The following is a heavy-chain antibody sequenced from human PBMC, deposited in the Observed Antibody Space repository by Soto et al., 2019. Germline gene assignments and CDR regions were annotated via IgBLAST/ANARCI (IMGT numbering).Heavy chain of an antibody. J-gene: IGHJ4*02. CDR1: GYTFTSYY. Sequence: ASVKVSCKASGYTFTSYYMHWVRQAPEQGLEWMGIINPSGGSTSYAQKFQGRVTMTRDTSTSTVYMELSSLRSEDTAVYYCARDKGNYYDSSGYYYFDYWGQGTLVTVSS. CDR3: ARDKGNYYDSSGYYYFDY. CDR2: INPSGGST. V-gene: IGHV1-46*01. D-gene: IGHD3-22*01.